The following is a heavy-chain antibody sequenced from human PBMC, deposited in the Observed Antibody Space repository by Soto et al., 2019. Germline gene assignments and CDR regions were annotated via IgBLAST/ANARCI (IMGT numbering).Heavy chain of an antibody. CDR2: INHSGST. D-gene: IGHD4-17*01. CDR3: ARRRLRWANDAFDI. V-gene: IGHV4-34*01. CDR1: GGSFSGYY. J-gene: IGHJ3*02. Sequence: SETLSLTCAVYGGSFSGYYWSWIRQPPGKGLEWIGEINHSGSTNYNPSLKSRVTISVDTSKNQFSLKLSSVTAADTAVYYCARRRLRWANDAFDIWGQGTMVTVSS.